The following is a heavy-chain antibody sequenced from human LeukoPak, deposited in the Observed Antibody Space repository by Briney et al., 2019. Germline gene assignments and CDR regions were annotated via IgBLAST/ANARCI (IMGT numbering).Heavy chain of an antibody. J-gene: IGHJ5*02. V-gene: IGHV3-23*01. D-gene: IGHD2/OR15-2a*01. CDR3: AKDLSTTAVSGKFDP. Sequence: GGSLRLSCAASGFTFSSYAMSWVRQAPGKGLEWVSAISGSGDDTYYADSVKGRFTISRDNSKNTLCLQMNSLRAEDTAVFYCAKDLSTTAVSGKFDPWGQGTLVTVSS. CDR2: ISGSGDDT. CDR1: GFTFSSYA.